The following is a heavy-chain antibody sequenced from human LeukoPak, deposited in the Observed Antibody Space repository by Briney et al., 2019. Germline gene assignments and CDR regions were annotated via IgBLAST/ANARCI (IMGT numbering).Heavy chain of an antibody. Sequence: ASVKVSCKASGFTFTSYDINWVRQATGQGLEWMGWMNPNSGNTGYAQKFQGRVTMTRNTSISTAYMELSSLRSEDTAVYYCARGIRRSNTAMGPYYYYYMDVWGKGTTVTVSS. CDR1: GFTFTSYD. J-gene: IGHJ6*03. CDR3: ARGIRRSNTAMGPYYYYYMDV. CDR2: MNPNSGNT. V-gene: IGHV1-8*01. D-gene: IGHD5-18*01.